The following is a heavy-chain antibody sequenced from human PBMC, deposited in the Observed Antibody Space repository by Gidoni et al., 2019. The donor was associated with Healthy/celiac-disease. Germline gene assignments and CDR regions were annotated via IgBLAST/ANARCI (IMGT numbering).Heavy chain of an antibody. CDR3: ARDGFGDYYGMDV. CDR1: GFTFSSYW. V-gene: IGHV3-74*01. Sequence: EVQLVESGGGLVQPGGSMRLSCAASGFTFSSYWMHWVRQAPGKGLVWVSRINSDGSSTSYADSVKGRFTISRDNAKNTLYLQMNSLRAEDTAVYYCARDGFGDYYGMDVWGQGTTVTVSS. CDR2: INSDGSST. J-gene: IGHJ6*02. D-gene: IGHD3-16*01.